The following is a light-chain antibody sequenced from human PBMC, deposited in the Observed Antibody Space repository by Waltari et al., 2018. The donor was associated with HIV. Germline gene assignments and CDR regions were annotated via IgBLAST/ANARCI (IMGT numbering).Light chain of an antibody. CDR1: SRDAAAYTY. CDR2: YVS. CDR3: SSYTSSSTLYVV. Sequence: QSALTHPASVPGSPAPPITISCTGTSRDAAAYTYFSWSQQHPGKAPKLIIYYVSYRPSGVSNRFSGSKSGNTASLTISGLQAEDEADYYCSSYTSSSTLYVVFGGGTKLTVL. J-gene: IGLJ2*01. V-gene: IGLV2-14*01.